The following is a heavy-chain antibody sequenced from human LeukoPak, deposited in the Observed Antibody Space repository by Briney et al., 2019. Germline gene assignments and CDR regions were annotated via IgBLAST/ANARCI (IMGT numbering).Heavy chain of an antibody. CDR1: GFIFSSYA. D-gene: IGHD6-13*01. Sequence: GGSLRLSCAASGFIFSSYAMSWVRQAPGKGLEWVSSISSSSSYIYYADSVKGRFTISRDNAKNSLYLQMNSLRAEDTAVYYCARGSYSSSWYADYWGQGTLVTVSS. CDR2: ISSSSSYI. V-gene: IGHV3-21*01. J-gene: IGHJ4*02. CDR3: ARGSYSSSWYADY.